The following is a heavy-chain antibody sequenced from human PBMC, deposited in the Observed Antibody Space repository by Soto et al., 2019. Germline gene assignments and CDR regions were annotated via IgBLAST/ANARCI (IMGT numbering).Heavy chain of an antibody. CDR3: AAAGIRPRRIFVY. D-gene: IGHD6-19*01. J-gene: IGHJ4*02. V-gene: IGHV3-23*01. CDR2: ISGSGGST. Sequence: EVQLLESGGGLVQPGGSLRLSCAASGFTFSSYAMSWVRQAPGKGLEWVSAISGSGGSTYYADSVKGRFTISRDNSKNTLYLQMNSLRAEDTAVYYCAAAGIRPRRIFVYWGQGTLVTVSS. CDR1: GFTFSSYA.